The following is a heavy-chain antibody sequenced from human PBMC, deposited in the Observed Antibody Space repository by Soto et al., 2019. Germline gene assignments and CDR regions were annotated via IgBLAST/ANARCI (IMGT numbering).Heavy chain of an antibody. D-gene: IGHD6-19*01. V-gene: IGHV1-18*04. Sequence: VASVKVSCKASGYTFTSYGISWVRQAPGQGLEWMGWISAYNGNTNYAQKLQGRVTMTTDTSTSTAYMELRSLRSDDTAVYYCASSGYSSGWYSFDYWGQGTLVTVSS. CDR2: ISAYNGNT. CDR3: ASSGYSSGWYSFDY. J-gene: IGHJ4*02. CDR1: GYTFTSYG.